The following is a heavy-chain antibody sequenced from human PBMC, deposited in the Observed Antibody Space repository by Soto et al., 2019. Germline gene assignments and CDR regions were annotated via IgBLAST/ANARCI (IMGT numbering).Heavy chain of an antibody. CDR2: ISSSGSTI. V-gene: IGHV3-11*01. Sequence: GGSLRLSCAASGFTFSDYYMSWIRQAPGKGLEWVSYISSSGSTIYYADSVKGRFTIPRDNAKNSLYLQMNSLRAEDTAVYYCARSPYYYDSSGYWGYWGQGTLVTVSS. CDR3: ARSPYYYDSSGYWGY. J-gene: IGHJ4*02. D-gene: IGHD3-22*01. CDR1: GFTFSDYY.